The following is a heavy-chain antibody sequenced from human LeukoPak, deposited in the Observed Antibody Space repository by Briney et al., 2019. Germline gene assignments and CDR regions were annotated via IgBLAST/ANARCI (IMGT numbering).Heavy chain of an antibody. CDR3: ARYSSDYFDY. V-gene: IGHV3-30-3*01. Sequence: GSLRLPCAASGFPFSSYAMHWVRPAPGEGLEWVAVISYDGSNKYYADSVKGRFTISRDNSKNALYLQMNSLRAEDTAVYYCARYSSDYFDYWGQGTLVTVSS. CDR2: ISYDGSNK. D-gene: IGHD6-19*01. J-gene: IGHJ4*02. CDR1: GFPFSSYA.